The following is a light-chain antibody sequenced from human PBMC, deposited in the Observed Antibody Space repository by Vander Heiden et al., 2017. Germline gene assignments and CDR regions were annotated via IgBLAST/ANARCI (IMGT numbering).Light chain of an antibody. CDR2: AAS. CDR3: QQENRDHPIIT. Sequence: DIQMTQSPSSLSASVGDRVTITCRASQGISNYLAWFKQKPGKAPKSLIYAASSLQRGVKSKFSGSGDGTDVNLTINSRQPEDFESYYCQQENRDHPIITFGHGTKVDIK. V-gene: IGKV1-16*02. J-gene: IGKJ3*01. CDR1: QGISNY.